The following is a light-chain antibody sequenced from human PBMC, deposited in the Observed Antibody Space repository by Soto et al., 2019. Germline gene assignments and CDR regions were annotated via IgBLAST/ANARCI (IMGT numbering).Light chain of an antibody. J-gene: IGKJ4*01. V-gene: IGKV1-5*03. Sequence: DIQLTQSPSILSASVGDRVTITCRASEIIYGYLAWYQQKPGEAPKLLIYWASTLVSGVPSRFTGGESGTEFTLTISDLQPDDFATYFCQQYSAYPLTFGGVTKADVK. CDR2: WAS. CDR3: QQYSAYPLT. CDR1: EIIYGY.